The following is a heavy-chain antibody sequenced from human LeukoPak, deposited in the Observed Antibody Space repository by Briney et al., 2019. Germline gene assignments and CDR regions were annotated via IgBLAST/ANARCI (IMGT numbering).Heavy chain of an antibody. CDR3: ARVDTVMAYYFDL. D-gene: IGHD5-18*01. J-gene: IGHJ4*02. CDR1: GFTFGSYA. V-gene: IGHV3-23*01. Sequence: GGSLRLSCAASGFTFGSYAMSWVRRAPGKGLEWVSAISRSGGSTDYADSVMGRFTISRHNSRNTLYLQMNSLRAEDTAVYYCARVDTVMAYYFDLWGQGTLVTVSS. CDR2: ISRSGGST.